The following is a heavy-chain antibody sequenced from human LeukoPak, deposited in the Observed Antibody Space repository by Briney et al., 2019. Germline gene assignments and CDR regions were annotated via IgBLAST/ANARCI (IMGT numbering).Heavy chain of an antibody. Sequence: SETLSLTCTVSGGSIGSYYWSWIRQPPGKGLEWIGYIYYSGSTNYNPSLKSRVTISVDTSKNQFSLKLSSVTAADTAMYYCARTGTYGSGSSHFDYWGQGTLVTVSS. CDR2: IYYSGST. CDR1: GGSIGSYY. CDR3: ARTGTYGSGSSHFDY. D-gene: IGHD3-10*01. J-gene: IGHJ4*02. V-gene: IGHV4-59*01.